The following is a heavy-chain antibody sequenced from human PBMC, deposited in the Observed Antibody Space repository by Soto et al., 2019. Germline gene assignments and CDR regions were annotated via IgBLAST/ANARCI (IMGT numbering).Heavy chain of an antibody. CDR3: ARVGGVYDILTGYYSYYYYGMDV. CDR1: GLTFSSYA. J-gene: IGHJ6*02. CDR2: ISYDGSNK. V-gene: IGHV3-30-3*01. D-gene: IGHD3-9*01. Sequence: PGGSLRLSCAASGLTFSSYAMHWVRQAPGKGLEWVAVISYDGSNKYYADSVKGRFTISRDNSKNTLYLQMNSLRAEDTAVYYCARVGGVYDILTGYYSYYYYGMDVWGQGTTVTVSS.